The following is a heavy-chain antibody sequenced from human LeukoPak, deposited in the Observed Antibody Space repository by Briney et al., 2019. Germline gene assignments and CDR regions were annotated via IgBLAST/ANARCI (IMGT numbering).Heavy chain of an antibody. CDR1: RFSFSDYS. V-gene: IGHV3-11*05. CDR2: ISSTSSYT. CDR3: ARGITARDYYYYAMDV. D-gene: IGHD6-6*01. Sequence: PGGSLRLSCEASRFSFSDYSMTWIRQAPGKGLEWVSYISSTSSYTDYADSVKDRFTISRDNARNSLYLQMNSLRAEDTAVYYCARGITARDYYYYAMDVWGQGTTVTVSS. J-gene: IGHJ6*02.